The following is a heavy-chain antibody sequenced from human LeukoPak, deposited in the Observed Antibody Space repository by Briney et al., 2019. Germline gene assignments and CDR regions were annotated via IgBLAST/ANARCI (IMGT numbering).Heavy chain of an antibody. CDR2: ISYDGSNK. D-gene: IGHD3-22*01. J-gene: IGHJ4*02. V-gene: IGHV3-30*04. CDR3: ASGYGYY. Sequence: GGSLRLSCAASGFTFSSYAMHWVRQAPGKGLEWVAVISYDGSNKYYADSVKGRFTISRDNSKNTLYLQMNSLRAEDTAVYYCASGYGYYWGQGTLVTVSS. CDR1: GFTFSSYA.